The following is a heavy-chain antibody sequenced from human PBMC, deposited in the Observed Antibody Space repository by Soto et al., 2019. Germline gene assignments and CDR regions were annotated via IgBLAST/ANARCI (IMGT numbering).Heavy chain of an antibody. J-gene: IGHJ6*02. D-gene: IGHD3-10*01. Sequence: QVQLQESGPGLVKPSGTLSLTCAVSGGSIRSNNWWSWVRQPPGKGLEWIGEIHHSGSTNYNPSLGSRVTISVDKSKTQFSLKLSSVTAADTAVYYCAAVDYYSGSGSRVGLDVWGQGTTVTVSS. CDR2: IHHSGST. CDR3: AAVDYYSGSGSRVGLDV. V-gene: IGHV4-4*02. CDR1: GGSIRSNNW.